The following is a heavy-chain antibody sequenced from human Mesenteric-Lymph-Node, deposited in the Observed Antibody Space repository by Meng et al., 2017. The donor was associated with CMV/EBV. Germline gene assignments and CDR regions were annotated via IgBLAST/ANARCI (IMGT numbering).Heavy chain of an antibody. CDR3: AKGSGYYDY. J-gene: IGHJ4*02. V-gene: IGHV3-11*01. Sequence: LRLYCAASRFSFNAYYMTWIRQSPVRGLEWVSYVSTTGDTIFYVDSVKGRFTISRDNAKNSLFLQMNSLRAEDTAVYYCAKGSGYYDYWGQGTLVTVSS. D-gene: IGHD2-8*02. CDR1: RFSFNAYY. CDR2: VSTTGDTI.